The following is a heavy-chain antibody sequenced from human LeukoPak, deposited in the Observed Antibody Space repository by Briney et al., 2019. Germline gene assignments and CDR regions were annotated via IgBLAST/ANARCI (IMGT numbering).Heavy chain of an antibody. J-gene: IGHJ6*04. Sequence: PGGSLRLSCAASGFTFSSYGMHWVRQAPGKGLEWVAGISYDGSNKYYADSVKGRFTISRDNSKNTLYLQMNSLRAEDTAVYYCAKDYAYYYVDYYYGMDVWGKGTTVTVSS. CDR2: ISYDGSNK. D-gene: IGHD3-10*02. CDR1: GFTFSSYG. V-gene: IGHV3-30*18. CDR3: AKDYAYYYVDYYYGMDV.